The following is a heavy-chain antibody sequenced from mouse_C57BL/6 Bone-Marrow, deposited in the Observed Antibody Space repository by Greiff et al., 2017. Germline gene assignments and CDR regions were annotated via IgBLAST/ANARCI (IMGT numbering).Heavy chain of an antibody. Sequence: VQLQQPGAELVMPGASVKLSCKASGYTFTSYWMHWVKQRPGQGLEWIGEIDPSDSYTNYNQKFKGKSTLTVDKSSSTAYMKLSSLTSEDSAVYYCAREWGITTVVASDWYFDVWGTGTTVTVSS. J-gene: IGHJ1*03. V-gene: IGHV1-69*01. D-gene: IGHD1-1*01. CDR2: IDPSDSYT. CDR1: GYTFTSYW. CDR3: AREWGITTVVASDWYFDV.